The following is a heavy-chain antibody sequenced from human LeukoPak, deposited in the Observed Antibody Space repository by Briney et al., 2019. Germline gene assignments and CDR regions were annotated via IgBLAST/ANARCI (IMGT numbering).Heavy chain of an antibody. Sequence: SETLSLTCTGSGGSISSYYWSWIRQPPGKGLDWIGYIYYSGSTNYIPSLKSRVTISVDTSKNQFSLKLSSVTAADTAVYYCARKRRGYCSSTSCYEEDDYWGQGTLVTVSS. J-gene: IGHJ4*02. D-gene: IGHD2-2*01. CDR3: ARKRRGYCSSTSCYEEDDY. CDR1: GGSISSYY. CDR2: IYYSGST. V-gene: IGHV4-59*01.